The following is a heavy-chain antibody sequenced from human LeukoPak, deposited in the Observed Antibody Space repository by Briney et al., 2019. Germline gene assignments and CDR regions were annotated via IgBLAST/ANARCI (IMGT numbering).Heavy chain of an antibody. CDR1: GFTFSSYE. D-gene: IGHD3-16*01. CDR3: AGGTTSRSFDY. CDR2: INHSGST. V-gene: IGHV4-34*08. Sequence: LRLSCAASGFTFSSYEMNWIRQPPGKGLEWIGEINHSGSTNYNPSLKSRVTISVDTSKNQFSLKLSSVTAADTAVYYCAGGTTSRSFDYWGQGTLVTVSS. J-gene: IGHJ4*02.